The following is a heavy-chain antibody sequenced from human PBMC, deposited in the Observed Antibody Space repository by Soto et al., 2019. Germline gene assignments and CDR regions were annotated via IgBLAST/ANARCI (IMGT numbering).Heavy chain of an antibody. CDR1: GFRFSSYA. V-gene: IGHV3-23*01. CDR3: AKDSGWSIVVVPESYLDAFNV. CDR2: ISDSGGST. J-gene: IGHJ3*01. Sequence: GGSLRLSCAASGFRFSSYAMSWVRQAPGKGLEWVSGISDSGGSTYYADSVKGRFTISRDNSRNTLYLQMNSLRAEDTAVYFCAKDSGWSIVVVPESYLDAFNVWGQGTVVTVSS. D-gene: IGHD2-2*01.